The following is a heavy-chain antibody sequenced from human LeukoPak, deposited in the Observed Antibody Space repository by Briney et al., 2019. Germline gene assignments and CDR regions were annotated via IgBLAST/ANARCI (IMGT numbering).Heavy chain of an antibody. CDR3: VRFMRGTIGGDN. CDR2: ISGRGGTT. CDR1: GFTFSNYA. Sequence: GGSLRLSCAASGFTFSNYAMSWVRQAPGRGLEWVSSISGRGGTTYYADSVKGRFTISRDNAKNSLYLQMNNLKAEDTAMYYCVRFMRGTIGGDNWGQGTLVTVSA. D-gene: IGHD3-16*01. V-gene: IGHV3-23*01. J-gene: IGHJ4*02.